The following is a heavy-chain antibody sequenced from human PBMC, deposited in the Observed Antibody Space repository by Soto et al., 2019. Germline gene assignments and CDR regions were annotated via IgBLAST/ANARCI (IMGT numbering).Heavy chain of an antibody. CDR2: FIPIVGTE. CDR3: ARGGVDFFPPHCFDP. CDR1: GGTFSSYA. J-gene: IGHJ5*02. Sequence: QVQLVQSGAEVKKPGSSVKVSCKASGGTFSSYAISWVRQAPGQGLEWMGGFIPIVGTENYAQKFQGRVTISADESTSTAYMELSSLGSADTPVYYCARGGVDFFPPHCFDPWGHGTLVTVSS. V-gene: IGHV1-69*01. D-gene: IGHD2-21*02.